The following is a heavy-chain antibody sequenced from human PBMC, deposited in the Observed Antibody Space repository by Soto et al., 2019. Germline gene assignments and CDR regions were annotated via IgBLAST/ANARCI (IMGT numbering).Heavy chain of an antibody. D-gene: IGHD1-1*01. V-gene: IGHV3-23*01. CDR2: ISGRSTDT. CDR1: GFTLRNYA. J-gene: IGHJ4*01. Sequence: EVQLLESGGALVQPGGCLRLSCATSGFTLRNYAMSWVRQAPGKGLEWVSSISGRSTDTYYADSVKGRFTISRDDSRSTPGLKKDRLRVGGTAVQYCAEEVLGKFDFESWGQGTLGTVFS. CDR3: AEEVLGKFDFES.